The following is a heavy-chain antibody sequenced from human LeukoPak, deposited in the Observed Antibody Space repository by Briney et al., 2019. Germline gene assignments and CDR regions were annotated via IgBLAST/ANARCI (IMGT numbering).Heavy chain of an antibody. J-gene: IGHJ4*02. D-gene: IGHD3-10*01. V-gene: IGHV4-34*01. CDR1: GGSFSGYY. Sequence: SETLSLTCAVSGGSFSGYYWSWIRQPPGNGLEWIGEINHSGSTNYNPSLKSRVTISVDTSKNQFSLKLSSVTAADTAVYYCAREMYYGSGSYYEDYWGQGTLVTVSS. CDR3: AREMYYGSGSYYEDY. CDR2: INHSGST.